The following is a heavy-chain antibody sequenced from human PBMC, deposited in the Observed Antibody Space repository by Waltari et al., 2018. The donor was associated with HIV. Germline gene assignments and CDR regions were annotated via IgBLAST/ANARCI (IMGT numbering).Heavy chain of an antibody. CDR1: GFIFNGYS. D-gene: IGHD6-6*01. Sequence: EVQLVESGGGPVKPGESLRLSCVTSGFIFNGYSMNGVRQAPGNGPEGFSASSGVGNFKHYADSVKGRFTISRDNAENSLYLQMNGLRAEDTAIYYCARDSRGSTWSLNWFDPWGQGTLVTVSS. V-gene: IGHV3-21*02. CDR3: ARDSRGSTWSLNWFDP. CDR2: SSGVGNFK. J-gene: IGHJ5*02.